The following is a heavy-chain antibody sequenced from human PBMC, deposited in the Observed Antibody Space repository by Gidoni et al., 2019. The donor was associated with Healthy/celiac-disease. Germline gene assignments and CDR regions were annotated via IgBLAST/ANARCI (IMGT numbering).Heavy chain of an antibody. CDR2: IIPILGKA. J-gene: IGHJ4*02. V-gene: IGHV1-69*04. D-gene: IGHD6-13*01. CDR1: GGTFSSYA. CDR3: ERGIAAAGTLDY. Sequence: QVQLVQSGAEVKKPGSSVKVSCTASGGTFSSYAISWVRQAPGQGLEWMGRIIPILGKANYEQKFQGRVKITADKSTSTDYMELSSLRSEDTAVYYCERGIAAAGTLDYWGQGTLVTVSS.